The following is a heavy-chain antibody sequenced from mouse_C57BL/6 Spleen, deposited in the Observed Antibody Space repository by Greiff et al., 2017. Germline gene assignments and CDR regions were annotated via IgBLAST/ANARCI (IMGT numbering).Heavy chain of an antibody. V-gene: IGHV1-72*01. D-gene: IGHD1-1*01. J-gene: IGHJ1*03. CDR2: IDPNSGGT. CDR1: GYTFTSYW. CDR3: ARPQFITTVVGYFDV. Sequence: VQLQQSGAELVKPGASVKLSCKASGYTFTSYWMHWVKQRPGRGLEWIGRIDPNSGGTKYNEKFKSKATLTVDKPSSTAYMQLSSLTSEDSAVYYCARPQFITTVVGYFDVWGTGTTVTVSS.